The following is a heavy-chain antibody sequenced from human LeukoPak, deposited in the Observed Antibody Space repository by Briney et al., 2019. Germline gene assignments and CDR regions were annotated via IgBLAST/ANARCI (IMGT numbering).Heavy chain of an antibody. CDR3: ATEAAGDPDWYFDL. CDR2: MNPNSGNT. D-gene: IGHD7-27*01. V-gene: IGHV1-8*01. CDR1: GYTFTSYD. J-gene: IGHJ2*01. Sequence: ASVRVSCKASGYTFTSYDINWVRQATGQGLEWMGWMNPNSGNTGYAQKFQGRVTMTRDTSISTAYMELNNLRSDDTAVYFCATEAAGDPDWYFDLWGRGTLVTVSS.